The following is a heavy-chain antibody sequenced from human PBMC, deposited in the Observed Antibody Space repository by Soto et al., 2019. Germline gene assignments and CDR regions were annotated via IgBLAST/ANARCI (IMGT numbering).Heavy chain of an antibody. V-gene: IGHV4-59*01. CDR3: ARDKAAAGTDYYYYYMDV. CDR2: IYYSGST. J-gene: IGHJ6*03. Sequence: SETLSLTCTVSGGSISSYYWSWIRQPPGKGLEWIGYIYYSGSTNYNPSLKSRVTISVDTSKNQFSLKLRSVTAADTAVYYCARDKAAAGTDYYYYYMDVWGKGTTVTVS. D-gene: IGHD6-13*01. CDR1: GGSISSYY.